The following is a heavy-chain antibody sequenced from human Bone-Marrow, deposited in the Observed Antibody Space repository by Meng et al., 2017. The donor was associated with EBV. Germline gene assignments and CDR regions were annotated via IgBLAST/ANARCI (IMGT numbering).Heavy chain of an antibody. D-gene: IGHD6-13*01. CDR1: GFTFSSYS. CDR3: ARSDDQQPLLNFDY. J-gene: IGHJ4*02. Sequence: EVQLVESGGGLVKPGGSLRLSCAASGFTFSSYSMNWVRQAPGKGLEWVSSISSSSSYIYYADSVKGRFTISRDNAKNSLYLQMNSLRAEDTAVYYCARSDDQQPLLNFDYWGQGTLVTVSS. CDR2: ISSSSSYI. V-gene: IGHV3-21*01.